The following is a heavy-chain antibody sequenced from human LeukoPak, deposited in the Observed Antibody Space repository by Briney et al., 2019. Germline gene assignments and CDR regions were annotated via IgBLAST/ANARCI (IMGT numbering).Heavy chain of an antibody. D-gene: IGHD2-2*03. Sequence: GGSPRLSCAASGFTFSSYSMNCVRQAPGKGLEWLSSISSSSSYIYYADSVKGRFTTSRDNAKNSLYLQMNSLRAEDTAVYYCATTLGYCSSTSCFDYWGQGTLVTASS. J-gene: IGHJ4*02. CDR2: ISSSSSYI. CDR1: GFTFSSYS. V-gene: IGHV3-21*01. CDR3: ATTLGYCSSTSCFDY.